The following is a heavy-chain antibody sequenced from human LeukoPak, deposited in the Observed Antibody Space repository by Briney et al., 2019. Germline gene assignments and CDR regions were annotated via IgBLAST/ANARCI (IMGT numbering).Heavy chain of an antibody. CDR1: GFSFSSYG. CDR3: AREKKTEWTTGAFDM. D-gene: IGHD3-3*01. CDR2: IRYDGSNK. J-gene: IGHJ3*02. V-gene: IGHV3-30*02. Sequence: GGSLRLSCAASGFSFSSYGMHWVRQAPGKGLEGVSFIRYDGSNKYYADSVKGRFTISRDNSYNAVSLQMNSLRDEDTGVYYCAREKKTEWTTGAFDMWGQGTMVIVSS.